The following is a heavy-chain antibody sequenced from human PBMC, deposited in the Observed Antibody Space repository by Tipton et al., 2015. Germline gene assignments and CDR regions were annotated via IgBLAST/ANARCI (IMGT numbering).Heavy chain of an antibody. CDR2: ISSDGSST. D-gene: IGHD4-17*01. CDR3: ARDRYGDLDY. CDR1: GFNVSKNY. V-gene: IGHV3-74*01. J-gene: IGHJ4*02. Sequence: SLRLSCAASGFNVSKNYMTWVRQAPGKGPVWVSRISSDGSSTSYADSVKGRFTFSRDNAKNKLYLQMSSLRAEDTAVYYCARDRYGDLDYWGQGTLVTVSS.